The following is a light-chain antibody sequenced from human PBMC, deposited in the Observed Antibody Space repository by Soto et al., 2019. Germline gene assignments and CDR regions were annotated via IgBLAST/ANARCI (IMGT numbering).Light chain of an antibody. J-gene: IGKJ2*01. Sequence: DIGMTQSPDSLAVSLGERAIINCKSSQSVLYSSNNKNYLDWYQHKPGQPPKLLIYWASTRESGVPDRFSGSGSGTDFTLTISSLQAEDVAVYYCQQYYSTPYTFGQGTKLEIK. CDR1: QSVLYSSNNKNY. CDR3: QQYYSTPYT. CDR2: WAS. V-gene: IGKV4-1*01.